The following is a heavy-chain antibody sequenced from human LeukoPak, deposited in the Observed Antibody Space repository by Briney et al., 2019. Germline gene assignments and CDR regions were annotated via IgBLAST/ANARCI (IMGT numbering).Heavy chain of an antibody. CDR2: ISAYNGNI. V-gene: IGHV1-18*04. CDR1: GYTFTSYY. CDR3: ARVRDGYDASDY. Sequence: ASVKVSCKASGYTFTSYYMHWVRQAPGQGLEWMGWISAYNGNINYAQKLQGRVTMTTDTSTSTAYMELRSLRSDDTAVYYCARVRDGYDASDYWGQGTLVTVSS. D-gene: IGHD5-24*01. J-gene: IGHJ4*02.